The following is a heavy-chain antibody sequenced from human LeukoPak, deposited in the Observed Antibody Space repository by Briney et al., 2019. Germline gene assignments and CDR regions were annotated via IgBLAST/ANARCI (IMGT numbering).Heavy chain of an antibody. CDR3: ARYYNWFDP. Sequence: SETLSLTCTVSGVSISSGGYYWSWLRQHPGKGLEWIGYIYYSGSTYYNPSLKSRVTISVDTSKNQFSLKLSSVTAADTAVYYCARYYNWFDPWGQGTLVTVSS. V-gene: IGHV4-31*03. D-gene: IGHD2-8*01. CDR1: GVSISSGGYY. J-gene: IGHJ5*02. CDR2: IYYSGST.